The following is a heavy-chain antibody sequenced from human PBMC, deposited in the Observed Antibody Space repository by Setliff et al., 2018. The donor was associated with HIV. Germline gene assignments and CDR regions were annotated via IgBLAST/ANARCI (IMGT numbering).Heavy chain of an antibody. Sequence: ASVKVSCKSSGYIFTDYYMHWVQQAPGEGLEWTGRVDPQDGETKYAEKFQGRVTITADTSTGTSVMELSSLKSEDTAVYYCATSGTYYYGSGTYHASAFWGQGTLVTVSS. D-gene: IGHD3-10*01. V-gene: IGHV1-69-2*01. J-gene: IGHJ4*02. CDR1: GYIFTDYY. CDR3: ATSGTYYYGSGTYHASAF. CDR2: VDPQDGET.